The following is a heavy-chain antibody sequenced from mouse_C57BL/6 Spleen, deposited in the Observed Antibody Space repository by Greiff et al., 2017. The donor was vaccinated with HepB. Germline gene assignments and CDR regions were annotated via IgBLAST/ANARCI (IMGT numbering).Heavy chain of an antibody. D-gene: IGHD1-1*01. CDR2: INHNNGGT. CDR3: ARAHYGSSYYFDY. V-gene: IGHV1-26*01. CDR1: GYTFTDYY. J-gene: IGHJ2*01. Sequence: EVQLQQSGPELVKPGASVKISCKASGYTFTDYYMNWVKQSHGKSLEWIGDINHNNGGTSYNQKFKGKATLTVDKSSSTAYMELRSLTSEDSAVYYCARAHYGSSYYFDYWGQGTTLTVSS.